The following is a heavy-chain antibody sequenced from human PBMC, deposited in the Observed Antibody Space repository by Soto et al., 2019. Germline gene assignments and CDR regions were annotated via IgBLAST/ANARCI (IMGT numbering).Heavy chain of an antibody. Sequence: GASVKVSCKASGYTFTSYYMHWVRQAPGQGLEWMGIINPSGGSTSYAQKFQGRVTMTRDTSTSTVYMELSSLRSEDTAVYYCAARIAVAGTISIHYYYGMDVWGQGTTVTVSS. CDR3: AARIAVAGTISIHYYYGMDV. D-gene: IGHD6-19*01. J-gene: IGHJ6*02. CDR2: INPSGGST. CDR1: GYTFTSYY. V-gene: IGHV1-46*01.